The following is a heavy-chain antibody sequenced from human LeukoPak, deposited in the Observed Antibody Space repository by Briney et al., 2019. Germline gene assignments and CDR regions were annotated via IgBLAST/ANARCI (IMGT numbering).Heavy chain of an antibody. J-gene: IGHJ4*02. CDR3: ARDQDSSGYSAYFDY. D-gene: IGHD3-22*01. CDR1: GGSISSYS. CDR2: IYYSGNT. Sequence: SETLSLTCTVSGGSISSYSWSWIRQPPGKGLEWIGYIYYSGNTNYNPSLKSRVTISGDTSKNQLSLKLSSVTAADTAVYYCARDQDSSGYSAYFDYWGQGTLVTVSS. V-gene: IGHV4-59*01.